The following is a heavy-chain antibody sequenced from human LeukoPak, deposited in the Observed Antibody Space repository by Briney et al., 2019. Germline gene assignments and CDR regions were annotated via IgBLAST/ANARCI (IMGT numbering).Heavy chain of an antibody. V-gene: IGHV1-8*01. CDR1: GYTFTSYD. D-gene: IGHD3-10*01. CDR2: MNPNSGDT. CDR3: ATNPYYYGSGRPNWFDP. J-gene: IGHJ5*02. Sequence: ASVKVSCKASGYTFTSYDINWVRQATGQGLEWMGWMNPNSGDTNYAQKFQGRVTMTEDTSTDTAYMELSSLRSEDTAVYYCATNPYYYGSGRPNWFDPWGQGTLVTVSS.